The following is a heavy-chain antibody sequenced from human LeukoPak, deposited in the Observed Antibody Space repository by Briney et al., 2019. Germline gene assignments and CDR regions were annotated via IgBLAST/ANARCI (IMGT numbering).Heavy chain of an antibody. D-gene: IGHD2-15*01. J-gene: IGHJ6*03. CDR2: ISYDGSNK. CDR1: GFTFSSYG. CDR3: AKDHVHCSGGSCYSWYYYYYMDV. Sequence: GGSLRLSCAASGFTFSSYGMHWVRQAPGKGLEWVAVISYDGSNKYYADSVKGRFTISRDNSKNTLYLQMNSLRAEDTAVYYCAKDHVHCSGGSCYSWYYYYYMDVWGKGTTVTVSS. V-gene: IGHV3-30*18.